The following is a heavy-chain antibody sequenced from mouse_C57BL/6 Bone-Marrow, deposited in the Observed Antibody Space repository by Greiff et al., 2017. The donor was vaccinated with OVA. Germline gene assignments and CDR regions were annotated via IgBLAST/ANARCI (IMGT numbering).Heavy chain of an antibody. CDR2: IYPGDGDT. CDR1: GYAFSSSW. V-gene: IGHV1-82*01. D-gene: IGHD4-1*01. J-gene: IGHJ4*01. Sequence: LVESGPELVKPGASVKISCKASGYAFSSSWMNWVKQRPGKGLEWIGRIYPGDGDTNYNGKFKGKATLTADKSSSTAYMQLSSLTSEDSAVYFCARERLGRAMDYWGQGTSVTVSS. CDR3: ARERLGRAMDY.